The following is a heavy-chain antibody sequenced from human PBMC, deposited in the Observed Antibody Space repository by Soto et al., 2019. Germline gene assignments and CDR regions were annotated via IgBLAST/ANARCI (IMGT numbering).Heavy chain of an antibody. CDR3: ARYDEAAANNWFDP. J-gene: IGHJ5*02. CDR2: IYYSGST. D-gene: IGHD6-13*01. Sequence: SETLSLTCTVSGGSISSYYWSWIRQPPGKGMEWIGYIYYSGSTNYNPSLKSRVTISVDTSKNQFSLKLSSVTAADTAVYYCARYDEAAANNWFDPWGQGTLVTVSS. CDR1: GGSISSYY. V-gene: IGHV4-59*01.